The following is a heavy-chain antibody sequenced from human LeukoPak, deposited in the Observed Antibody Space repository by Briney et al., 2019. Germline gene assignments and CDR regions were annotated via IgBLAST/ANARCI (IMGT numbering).Heavy chain of an antibody. CDR3: ARGETMDV. V-gene: IGHV3-7*01. CDR2: INEDGSEK. CDR1: EFSFETYW. Sequence: GGSLRLSCVALEFSFETYWMSWVRQAPGKGPEWVANINEDGSEKHYVGSVRGRFTISRDNADNSLHLQMNSLRPEDMAVYYCARGETMDVWGKGTTVTVSS. J-gene: IGHJ6*03. D-gene: IGHD5-24*01.